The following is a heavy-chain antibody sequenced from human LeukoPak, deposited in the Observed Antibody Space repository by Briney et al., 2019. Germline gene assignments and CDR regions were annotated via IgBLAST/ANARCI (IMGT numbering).Heavy chain of an antibody. D-gene: IGHD3-3*01. J-gene: IGHJ6*02. CDR2: IYSGGST. Sequence: GGSLRLSCAASGFTVSSNYMGWVRQAPGKGLEWVSVIYSGGSTYYADSVKGRFTISRDNSKNTLYLQMNSLRAEDTAVYYPARGRYYDFWSGYYPDYYYGMDVWGQGTTVTVSS. V-gene: IGHV3-53*01. CDR1: GFTVSSNY. CDR3: ARGRYYDFWSGYYPDYYYGMDV.